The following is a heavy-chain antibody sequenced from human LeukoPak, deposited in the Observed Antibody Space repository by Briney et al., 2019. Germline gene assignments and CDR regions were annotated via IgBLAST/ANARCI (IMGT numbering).Heavy chain of an antibody. CDR3: ARTSRWWLRGFDS. CDR2: INRSGST. CDR1: GGSISSSSYY. Sequence: SETLSLTCTVSGGSISSSSYYWNWIRQPPGKGLEWIGEINRSGSTNYNPSLKSRVTISVDTSKNQFSLKLNSVTAADTAVYYCARTSRWWLRGFDSWGQGTLVTVSS. J-gene: IGHJ4*02. D-gene: IGHD5-12*01. V-gene: IGHV4-39*07.